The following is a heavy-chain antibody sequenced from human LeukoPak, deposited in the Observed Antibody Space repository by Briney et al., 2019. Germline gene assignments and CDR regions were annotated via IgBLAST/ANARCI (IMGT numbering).Heavy chain of an antibody. V-gene: IGHV3-30*02. CDR2: IRYDGNNE. CDR1: GFTFSTHG. CDR3: AKEITYYYYTDV. J-gene: IGHJ6*03. D-gene: IGHD5-24*01. Sequence: GGSLRLSCAASGFTFSTHGMHWVRQAPGKGLEWVAFIRYDGNNEYYADSVKGRFTISRDNSKNTLSLQMNSLRGEDTAVYYCAKEITYYYYTDVWGKGTTVTVSS.